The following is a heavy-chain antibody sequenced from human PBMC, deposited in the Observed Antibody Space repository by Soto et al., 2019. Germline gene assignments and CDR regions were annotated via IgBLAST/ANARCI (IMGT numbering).Heavy chain of an antibody. CDR1: GGSVSSGSYY. CDR3: ARDRQKVVVVTAAHPGGSWFDP. Sequence: QVQLQESGPGLVKPSETLSLTCTVSGGSVSSGSYYWSWIRQPPGKGLEWIGNIYYSGSTNYNPTLKSRVTLSVDTSKNQISLKLSSVTAADTAVYYCARDRQKVVVVTAAHPGGSWFDPWGQGTLVTVSS. V-gene: IGHV4-61*01. D-gene: IGHD2-2*01. J-gene: IGHJ5*02. CDR2: IYYSGST.